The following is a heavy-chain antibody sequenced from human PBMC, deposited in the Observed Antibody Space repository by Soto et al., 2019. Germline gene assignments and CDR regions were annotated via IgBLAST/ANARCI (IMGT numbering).Heavy chain of an antibody. D-gene: IGHD4-17*01. V-gene: IGHV3-21*01. Sequence: GGSLRLSCAASGFSFSSYSMNWFRQAPGKGLEWVSSITSNSIYIFYADSVKGQFTITRDNAKNSLSLHMSSLRVGDTAVYYCARDRTTVTNGYFDLWGQGTLVTVSS. CDR3: ARDRTTVTNGYFDL. CDR1: GFSFSSYS. CDR2: ITSNSIYI. J-gene: IGHJ5*02.